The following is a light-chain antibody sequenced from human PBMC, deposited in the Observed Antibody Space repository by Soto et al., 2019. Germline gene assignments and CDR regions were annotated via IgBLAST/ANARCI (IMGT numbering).Light chain of an antibody. Sequence: QSVLTQPASVSGSPGQSITISCTGTSSDNGGYDFVSWYQQYPGIAPKLMIYDVTNRPSGVSNRFSGSKSGNTASLIISGLQAEDEGDYYCSSYASSSTPFVFGTGTKLTVL. CDR1: SSDNGGYDF. CDR3: SSYASSSTPFV. V-gene: IGLV2-14*01. J-gene: IGLJ1*01. CDR2: DVT.